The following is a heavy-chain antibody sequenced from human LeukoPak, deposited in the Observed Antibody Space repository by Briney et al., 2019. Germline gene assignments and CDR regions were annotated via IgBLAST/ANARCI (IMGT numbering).Heavy chain of an antibody. CDR1: GFTFSSYW. D-gene: IGHD3-10*01. CDR2: KKQDGSEK. V-gene: IGHV3-7*01. CDR3: ARDLDYYGSGNYFDY. Sequence: GGSLSLSCAASGFTFSSYWMSWVRQAPGKGLEWVTNKKQDGSEKYYVDSVKGRVTISRDNAKNSLYLQMNSLRAEDTAVYYCARDLDYYGSGNYFDYWGQGTLVTVSS. J-gene: IGHJ4*02.